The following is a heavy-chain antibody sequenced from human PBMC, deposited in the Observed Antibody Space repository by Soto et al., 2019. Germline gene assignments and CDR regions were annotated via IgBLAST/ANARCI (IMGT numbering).Heavy chain of an antibody. J-gene: IGHJ5*02. Sequence: QVQLVQSGAEVKKPGSSVKVSCKASGGTLSSYPISWVRQAPGQGLEWMGRIIPTLGLQNYAEKFQGRLTITADKTTTTAYMELSSLRSEDTAVYYCARARADSGSYFWFDPWGQGTLVTVSS. D-gene: IGHD3-10*01. CDR3: ARARADSGSYFWFDP. CDR1: GGTLSSYP. V-gene: IGHV1-69*02. CDR2: IIPTLGLQ.